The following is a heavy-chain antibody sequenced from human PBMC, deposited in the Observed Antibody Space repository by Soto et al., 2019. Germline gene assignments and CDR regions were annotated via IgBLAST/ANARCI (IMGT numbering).Heavy chain of an antibody. CDR3: ARGVGREGGGY. Sequence: EVQLVESGGGLVQPGGSLRLSCAASGFTVSNNYLSWVRQAPGKGLEWVSNIYTAGTTYYADSVKGRFTISRDNSKNTLYLQMNNLRGEDTAVYYCARGVGREGGGYWGKGTLVTVSS. V-gene: IGHV3-66*01. D-gene: IGHD3-16*01. J-gene: IGHJ4*02. CDR1: GFTVSNNY. CDR2: IYTAGTT.